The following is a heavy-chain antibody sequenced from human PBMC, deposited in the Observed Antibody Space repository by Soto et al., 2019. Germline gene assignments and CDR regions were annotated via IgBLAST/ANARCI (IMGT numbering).Heavy chain of an antibody. CDR1: GFTFGSYW. CDR2: IDSDGSST. J-gene: IGHJ6*02. CDR3: ARGRPYGMDV. V-gene: IGHV3-74*01. Sequence: EVQLVESGGGLVHPGGSLRVSCAASGFTFGSYWMNWVRQAPGKGLVWVSRIDSDGSSTTYADYVKGRFTTSRDNAKNTLYLQMSSLRVEDTAVYYCARGRPYGMDVWGQGTTVTVSS.